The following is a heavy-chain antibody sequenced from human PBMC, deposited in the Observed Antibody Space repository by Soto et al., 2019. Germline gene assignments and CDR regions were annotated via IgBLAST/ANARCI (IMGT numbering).Heavy chain of an antibody. J-gene: IGHJ6*02. D-gene: IGHD2-2*03. CDR3: ARLNGYCISTNCHGYYGMDV. V-gene: IGHV4-39*01. CDR2: IYSSGNT. Sequence: SETLSLTCTVSGGSVSSISYSWGWIRQSPGKGLEWIGTIYSSGNTYYNPSLLSRVTISVDTSKNEFSLRLSSVTAADTAVYYCARLNGYCISTNCHGYYGMDVWGQGTTVTVSS. CDR1: GGSVSSISYS.